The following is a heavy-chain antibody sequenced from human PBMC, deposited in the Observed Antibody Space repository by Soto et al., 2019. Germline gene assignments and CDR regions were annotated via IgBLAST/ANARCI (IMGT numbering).Heavy chain of an antibody. Sequence: GESLKISCKGSGYSFTSYWIDWVRQMPGKGLEWMGIIYPGDSDTRYSPSFQGQVTISADKSISTAYLQWSSLKASDTAMYYCARLGSSGDDYYYYGMDVWGQGTTVTVSS. D-gene: IGHD6-6*01. CDR1: GYSFTSYW. CDR2: IYPGDSDT. CDR3: ARLGSSGDDYYYYGMDV. J-gene: IGHJ6*02. V-gene: IGHV5-51*01.